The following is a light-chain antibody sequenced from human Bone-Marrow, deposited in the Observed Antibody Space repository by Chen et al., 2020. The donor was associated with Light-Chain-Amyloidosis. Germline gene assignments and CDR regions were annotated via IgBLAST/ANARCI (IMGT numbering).Light chain of an antibody. CDR1: NIGSKS. CDR3: QVWDSGSHHYV. Sequence: SYVLPQPPSVSEAPGRTATITCGGNNIGSKSVHWYQHKPGQAPVLVVYDDSDRRSGIPERFSGSNSGNTATLTISRVEAGDEADYYCQVWDSGSHHYVFGTGTKVTVL. V-gene: IGLV3-21*02. CDR2: DDS. J-gene: IGLJ1*01.